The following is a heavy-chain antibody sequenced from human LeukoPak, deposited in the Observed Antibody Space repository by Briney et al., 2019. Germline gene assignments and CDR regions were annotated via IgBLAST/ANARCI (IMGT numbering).Heavy chain of an antibody. J-gene: IGHJ4*02. CDR3: ARLLGKFRFGELIHRLPNAFDY. D-gene: IGHD3-10*01. V-gene: IGHV3-23*01. Sequence: GGSLRLSCAASGFTFSSYWMSWVRQAPGKGLEWGSTITDSAGSTYYAYSVEVRFTISRDNSQNTLYLQMTSLRAEDTAVYYCARLLGKFRFGELIHRLPNAFDYWGQGTLVTVSS. CDR2: ITDSAGST. CDR1: GFTFSSYW.